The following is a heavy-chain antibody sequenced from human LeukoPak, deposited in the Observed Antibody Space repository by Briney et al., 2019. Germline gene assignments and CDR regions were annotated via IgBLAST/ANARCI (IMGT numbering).Heavy chain of an antibody. D-gene: IGHD3-3*01. CDR2: IYYSGST. CDR3: ARGRYYDFWSGYYSHDAFDI. J-gene: IGHJ3*02. CDR1: GGSISSYY. Sequence: SETLSLTCTVSGGSISSYYWSWIRQPPGKGLEWIGYIYYSGSTNYNPSLKSRVTISVDTSKNQFSLKLSSVTAADTAVYYCARGRYYDFWSGYYSHDAFDIWGQGTMVTVSS. V-gene: IGHV4-59*01.